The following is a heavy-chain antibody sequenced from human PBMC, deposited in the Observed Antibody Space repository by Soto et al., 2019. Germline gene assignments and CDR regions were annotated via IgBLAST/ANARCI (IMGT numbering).Heavy chain of an antibody. J-gene: IGHJ4*02. CDR3: AKDQGYSYGYAGEGLWDY. D-gene: IGHD5-18*01. CDR1: GFTFSSYA. V-gene: IGHV3-23*01. CDR2: ISGSGGST. Sequence: GGSLRLSCAASGFTFSSYAMSWVRQAPGKGLEWVSAISGSGGSTYYADSVKGRFTISRDNSKNTLYLQMNSLRAEDTAVYYCAKDQGYSYGYAGEGLWDYWGQGTLVTVSS.